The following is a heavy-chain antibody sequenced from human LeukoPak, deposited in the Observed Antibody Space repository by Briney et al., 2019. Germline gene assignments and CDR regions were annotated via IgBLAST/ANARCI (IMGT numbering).Heavy chain of an antibody. V-gene: IGHV3-74*01. J-gene: IGHJ5*02. Sequence: GGSLRLSCAASGFTFSSYWMHWVRQPPGKGLVWVSRINSDGSGTSYADSVKGRFTISRDNAKNTLYLQMNSLRAEDTAVYYCARGEITIFGVATNWFDPWGQGTLVTVSS. CDR3: ARGEITIFGVATNWFDP. CDR2: INSDGSGT. CDR1: GFTFSSYW. D-gene: IGHD3-3*01.